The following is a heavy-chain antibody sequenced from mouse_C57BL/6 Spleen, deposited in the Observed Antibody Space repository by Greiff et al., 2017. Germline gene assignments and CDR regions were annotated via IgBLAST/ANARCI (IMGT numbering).Heavy chain of an antibody. V-gene: IGHV1-82*01. CDR2: IYPGDGDT. J-gene: IGHJ2*01. CDR3: ARGDGYYYY. CDR1: GYAFSSSW. D-gene: IGHD2-3*01. Sequence: VKLMESGPELVKPGASVKISCKASGYAFSSSWMNWVKQRPGKGLEWIGRIYPGDGDTNYNGKFKGKATLTADKSSSTAYMQLSSLTSEDSAVYFCARGDGYYYYWGQGTTLTVSS.